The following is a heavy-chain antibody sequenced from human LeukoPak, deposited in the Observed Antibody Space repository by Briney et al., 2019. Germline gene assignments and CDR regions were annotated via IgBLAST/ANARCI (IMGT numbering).Heavy chain of an antibody. CDR2: ISSSSSYI. D-gene: IGHD2-2*01. CDR3: ARDLYCSSTSCSYFDAFDI. J-gene: IGHJ3*02. Sequence: PGGSLRLSCAASGVTFSSYSMNWVRQAPGQGLEWVSSISSSSSYIYYADSVKGRFTISRDNAKNSVYLQMNSLRAEDTAVYYCARDLYCSSTSCSYFDAFDIWGQGTMVTVSS. CDR1: GVTFSSYS. V-gene: IGHV3-21*01.